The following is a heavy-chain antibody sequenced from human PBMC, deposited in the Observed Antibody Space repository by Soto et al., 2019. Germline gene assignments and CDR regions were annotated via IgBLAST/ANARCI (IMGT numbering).Heavy chain of an antibody. CDR3: PTDSHATTIVVRFDY. V-gene: IGHV3-15*07. D-gene: IGHD3-22*01. J-gene: IGHJ4*02. Sequence: EVQLVESGGGLVKPGGSLRLSCAASGFACSNAWINWVPHAPGKGREWVGRINSKAHGGTTDLAAPVRGRFAISRDDTRNMVYMQMNSLNTEDTAVDYCPTDSHATTIVVRFDYWCQGSLVTVSS. CDR1: GFACSNAW. CDR2: INSKAHGGTT.